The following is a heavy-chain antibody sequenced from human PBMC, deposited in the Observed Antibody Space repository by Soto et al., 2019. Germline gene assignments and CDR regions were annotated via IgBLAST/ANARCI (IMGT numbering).Heavy chain of an antibody. V-gene: IGHV4-39*01. CDR1: AVPILSSRSY. CDR3: AKSAEWIQLRTY. CDR2: IYYSGST. D-gene: IGHD5-18*01. Sequence: ETLTPRGTVVAVPILSSRSYWGWVRQPPGKGLEWIGSIYYSGSTYYNPSLKSRVTISVDTSKNQFSLKLSSVTAADASVYYIAKSAEWIQLRTYLGQGTVVPVST. J-gene: IGHJ4*02.